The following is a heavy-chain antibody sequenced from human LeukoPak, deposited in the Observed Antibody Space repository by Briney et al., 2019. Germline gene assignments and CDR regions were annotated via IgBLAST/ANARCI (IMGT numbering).Heavy chain of an antibody. CDR3: AKPPDGY. Sequence: GRSLRLSCAASGFTFSSYGMHWVRQAPGKGLEWVAVISYDGSNKYYADSVKGRFTISRDNSKNTLYLQMNSLRAEDTAVYYCAKPPDGYWGQGTLVTVSS. CDR2: ISYDGSNK. CDR1: GFTFSSYG. J-gene: IGHJ4*02. V-gene: IGHV3-30*18.